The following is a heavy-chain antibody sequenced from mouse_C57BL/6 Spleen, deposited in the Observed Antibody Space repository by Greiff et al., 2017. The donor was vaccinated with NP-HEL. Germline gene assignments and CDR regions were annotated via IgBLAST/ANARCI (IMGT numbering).Heavy chain of an antibody. D-gene: IGHD1-1*01. CDR1: GYTFTSYW. J-gene: IGHJ2*01. Sequence: QVQLQQPGAELVKPGASVKLSCKASGYTFTSYWMQWVKQRPGQGLEWIGEIDPSDSYTNYNQKFKGKATLTVDTSSSTAYMQLSSLTSEDSAVYYCARRGVNYGRSYNFDYWGQGTTLTVSS. CDR3: ARRGVNYGRSYNFDY. V-gene: IGHV1-50*01. CDR2: IDPSDSYT.